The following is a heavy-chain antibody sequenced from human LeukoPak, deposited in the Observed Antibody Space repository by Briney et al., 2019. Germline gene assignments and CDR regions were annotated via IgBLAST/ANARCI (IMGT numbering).Heavy chain of an antibody. CDR1: GGSISSYY. CDR2: IYTSGST. CDR3: ARDGSICSGGSCYDYFDY. Sequence: SETLSLTCTVSGGSISSYYWSWIRQPAGKGLEWIGRIYTSGSTNYNPSLKSRVTMSVDTSKNQSSLKLSSVTAADTAVYYCARDGSICSGGSCYDYFDYWGQGTLVTVSS. V-gene: IGHV4-4*07. J-gene: IGHJ4*02. D-gene: IGHD2-15*01.